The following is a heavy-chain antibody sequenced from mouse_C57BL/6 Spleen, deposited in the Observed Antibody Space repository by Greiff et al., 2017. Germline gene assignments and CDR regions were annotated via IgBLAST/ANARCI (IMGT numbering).Heavy chain of an antibody. CDR2: ISGGGGNT. D-gene: IGHD2-12*01. Sequence: DVKLVESGGGLVKPGGSLKLSCAASGFTFSSYTMSWVRQTPEKRLEWVATISGGGGNTYYPDSVKGRVTISRDNAKNTPYLQLSSLRSEDTALYYCARGGVTTYWYFDVWGTGTTVTVSS. CDR3: ARGGVTTYWYFDV. V-gene: IGHV5-9*01. CDR1: GFTFSSYT. J-gene: IGHJ1*03.